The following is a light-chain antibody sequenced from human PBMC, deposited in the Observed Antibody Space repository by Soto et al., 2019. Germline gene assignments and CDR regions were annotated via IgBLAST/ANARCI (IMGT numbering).Light chain of an antibody. J-gene: IGKJ1*01. CDR3: QQHDTSLTWT. CDR1: QSIGSNY. CDR2: GAS. Sequence: EIVLTQSPVTLSLSPGESATLSCRASQSIGSNYLAWYQQKPGQAPRLLIYGASNRATGIPDRFSGSGSGAEFTLTISRLEPEDFASYYCQQHDTSLTWTFGQGTKVDIK. V-gene: IGKV3-20*01.